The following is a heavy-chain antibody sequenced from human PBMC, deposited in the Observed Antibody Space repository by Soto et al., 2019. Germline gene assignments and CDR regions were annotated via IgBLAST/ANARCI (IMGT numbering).Heavy chain of an antibody. J-gene: IGHJ4*02. Sequence: PGGSLRLSCAASGFTFSSYAMSWVRQAPGKGLEWVSAISGSGGSTYYADSVKGRFTISRGNSENTLYLQMNSLRAEDTAVYYCAKVDSIAARPFFDYWGQGTLVTVSS. V-gene: IGHV3-23*01. D-gene: IGHD6-6*01. CDR2: ISGSGGST. CDR1: GFTFSSYA. CDR3: AKVDSIAARPFFDY.